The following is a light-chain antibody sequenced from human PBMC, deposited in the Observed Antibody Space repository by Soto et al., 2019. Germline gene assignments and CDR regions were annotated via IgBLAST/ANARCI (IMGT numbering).Light chain of an antibody. CDR1: QSVTNNQ. J-gene: IGKJ4*01. V-gene: IGKV3-20*01. CDR2: GVS. CDR3: QQYESSPLT. Sequence: EIVLTQSPGTLSLSPGERATLSCRSSQSVTNNQFAWFRQKPGQAPRLIIWGVSNRATGIPDRFSGSGSGTDFTLTISRLEPEDSAVYYCQQYESSPLTLGGGTKVDI.